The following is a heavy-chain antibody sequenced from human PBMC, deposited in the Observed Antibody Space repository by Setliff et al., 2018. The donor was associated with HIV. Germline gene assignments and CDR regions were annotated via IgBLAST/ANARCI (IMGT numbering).Heavy chain of an antibody. Sequence: SETLSLTCTVSGGSFTTYYWSWLRQTPGKGLEWIGYIYTSRGTNYNHSLRTRVIISVDTSNQFSLKLSSVTAADAAVYYCARSPSYRSSWEYYFDYWGQGILVTVSS. V-gene: IGHV4-4*09. CDR2: IYTSRGT. D-gene: IGHD6-13*01. CDR3: ARSPSYRSSWEYYFDY. CDR1: GGSFTTYY. J-gene: IGHJ4*02.